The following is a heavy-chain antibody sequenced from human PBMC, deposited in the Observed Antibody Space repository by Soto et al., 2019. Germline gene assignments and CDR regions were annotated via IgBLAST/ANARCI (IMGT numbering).Heavy chain of an antibody. CDR2: ISGRGDST. CDR3: ASHYYNSGWPFDY. D-gene: IGHD6-19*01. J-gene: IGHJ4*02. V-gene: IGHV3-23*01. Sequence: PGGSLRLSCAASGFTFSSYAMSWVRQAPGKGLEWVSTISGRGDSTNYADSVKGRFTISRDNSKNTLYVQMNSLRAEDTAVYYWASHYYNSGWPFDYWGQGTLVTVSS. CDR1: GFTFSSYA.